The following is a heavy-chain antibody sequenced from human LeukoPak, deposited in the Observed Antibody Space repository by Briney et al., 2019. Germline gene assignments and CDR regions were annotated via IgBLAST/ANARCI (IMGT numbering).Heavy chain of an antibody. V-gene: IGHV4-59*01. D-gene: IGHD3-22*01. Sequence: PSETLSLTCTVSGGSISSYYWSWIRQPPGKGLEWIGYIYYSGSTNYNPSLKSRVTISVDTSKNQFSLKLSSVTAADTAVYYCAREGRYYESLSWGQGTLVTVSS. CDR2: IYYSGST. CDR1: GGSISSYY. CDR3: AREGRYYESLS. J-gene: IGHJ4*02.